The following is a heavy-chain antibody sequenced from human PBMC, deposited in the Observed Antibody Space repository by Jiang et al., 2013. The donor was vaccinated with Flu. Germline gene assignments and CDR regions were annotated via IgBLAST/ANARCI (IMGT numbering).Heavy chain of an antibody. CDR3: ARSLYTGRRSSGLKGYYYGMDV. CDR1: GGSISSGGYY. V-gene: IGHV4-31*03. J-gene: IGHJ6*02. D-gene: IGHD3-22*01. Sequence: PGLVKPSQTLSLTCTVSGGSISSGGYYWSWIRQHPGKGLEWIGYIYYSGSTYYNPSLKSRVTISVDTSKNQFSLKLSSVTAADTAVYYCARSLYTGRRSSGLKGYYYGMDVWGQGTTVTVSS. CDR2: IYYSGST.